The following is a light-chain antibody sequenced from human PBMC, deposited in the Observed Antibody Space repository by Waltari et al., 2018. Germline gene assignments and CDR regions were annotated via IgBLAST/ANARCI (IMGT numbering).Light chain of an antibody. CDR3: CSYAGNYVWV. Sequence: QSALTQPAAVSGSPGQSVTISCTGASSDIGRYDLVSWYQHHPGNAPKLVISDVSKRPSGVSDRFSGSKSGDTASLTISGLQFEDEADYYCCSYAGNYVWVFGGGTRLTVL. CDR1: SSDIGRYDL. CDR2: DVS. V-gene: IGLV2-23*02. J-gene: IGLJ3*02.